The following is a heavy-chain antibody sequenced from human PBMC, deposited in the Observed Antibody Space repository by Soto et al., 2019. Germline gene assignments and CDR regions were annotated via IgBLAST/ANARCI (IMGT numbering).Heavy chain of an antibody. J-gene: IGHJ6*02. CDR2: IYYSGST. D-gene: IGHD6-13*01. CDR1: GGSISSGGYY. V-gene: IGHV4-31*03. CDR3: ARDPRYSSSWSYGMDV. Sequence: TLSLTCTVSGGSISSGGYYWSWIRQHPGKGLEWIGYIYYSGSTYYNPSLKSRVTISVDTSKNQFSLKLSSVTAADTAVYYCARDPRYSSSWSYGMDVWGQGTTVTVSS.